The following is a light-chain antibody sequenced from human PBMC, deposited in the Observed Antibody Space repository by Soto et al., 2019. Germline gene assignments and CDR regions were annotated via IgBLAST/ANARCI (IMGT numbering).Light chain of an antibody. J-gene: IGKJ1*01. CDR1: QGISTY. CDR3: QEYQSYSRR. V-gene: IGKV1-27*01. Sequence: DIQMTQSPSSLSASVGDRVTITCRASQGISTYLAWYQQKPGKVPRLLIYAASTLQSGVPSRFSGSGSGTDFTLTISSLQPEDVATYYCQEYQSYSRRFGQGTKVEIK. CDR2: AAS.